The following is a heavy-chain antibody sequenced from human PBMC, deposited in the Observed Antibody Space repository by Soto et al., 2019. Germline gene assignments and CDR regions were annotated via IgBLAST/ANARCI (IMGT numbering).Heavy chain of an antibody. D-gene: IGHD4-4*01. J-gene: IGHJ5*02. CDR1: GYTFTDYY. CDR3: ARSTHGDSKTNWLDP. V-gene: IGHV1-2*02. CDR2: INPNSGGT. Sequence: ASVKVSCKASGYTFTDYYIHWVRQAPGQGLQWMGSINPNSGGTNFAQKFQGRVTMTRDSSISTAYMELSRLKSDDTAIYYCARSTHGDSKTNWLDPWGQGTMLTVYS.